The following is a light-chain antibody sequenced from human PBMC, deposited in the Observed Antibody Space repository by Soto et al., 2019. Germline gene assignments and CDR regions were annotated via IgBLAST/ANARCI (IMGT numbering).Light chain of an antibody. CDR2: GIY. J-gene: IGKJ2*01. V-gene: IGKV3-20*01. CDR3: QQYSTLPHT. Sequence: ESVLTQSPDTLSLSPGERATLFCRASQSVGNSYFAWYQQRPGQAPRLLIHGIYNRATGIPDRFSGSGSGTDFTLTISRLEPEDIVMYYCQQYSTLPHTFGPGTKLEVK. CDR1: QSVGNSY.